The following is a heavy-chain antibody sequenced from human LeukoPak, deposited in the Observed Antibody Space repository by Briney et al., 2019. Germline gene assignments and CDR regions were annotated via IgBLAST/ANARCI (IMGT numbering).Heavy chain of an antibody. Sequence: GGSLRLSCAVSGFILSSYWMSWVRQAPGKGLEWVANIKYDGSEKYYVDSVKGRFTISRDNAKNSLYLQMNSLRAEDTAVYYCARDGGYYREDYWGQGTLVTVSS. D-gene: IGHD3-22*01. J-gene: IGHJ4*02. CDR1: GFILSSYW. V-gene: IGHV3-7*01. CDR2: IKYDGSEK. CDR3: ARDGGYYREDY.